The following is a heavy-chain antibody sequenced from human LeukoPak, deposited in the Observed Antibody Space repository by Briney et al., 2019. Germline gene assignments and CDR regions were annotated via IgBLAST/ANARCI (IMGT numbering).Heavy chain of an antibody. CDR3: ARVGILAYSSGWSSRAWFDP. CDR2: ISAYNGNT. CDR1: GYTFTSYG. Sequence: GASVKVSCKASGYTFTSYGISWVRQAPGQGLEWMGWISAYNGNTNYAQKLQGRVTMTTDTSTSTAYMELRSLRSDDTAVYYCARVGILAYSSGWSSRAWFDPWGQGTLVTVSS. V-gene: IGHV1-18*01. D-gene: IGHD6-19*01. J-gene: IGHJ5*02.